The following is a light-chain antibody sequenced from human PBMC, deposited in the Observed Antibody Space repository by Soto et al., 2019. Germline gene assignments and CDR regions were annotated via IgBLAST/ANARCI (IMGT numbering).Light chain of an antibody. CDR1: QTVSRS. CDR2: GAS. CDR3: QQYIDWPPST. J-gene: IGKJ2*01. V-gene: IGKV3-15*01. Sequence: EVVLTQYPATLSVSPGERTTLSCRATQTVSRSLAWYQQKLGQAPRLLIYGASTRAAGVPGRFSGSGSGTDFTLTISSPQSEDFAVYYCQQYIDWPPSTFGHGTKLQIK.